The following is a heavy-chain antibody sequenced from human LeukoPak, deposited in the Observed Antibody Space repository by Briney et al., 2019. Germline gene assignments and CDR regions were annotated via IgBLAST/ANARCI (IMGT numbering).Heavy chain of an antibody. CDR1: GGTFSSYA. J-gene: IGHJ4*02. CDR2: IIPIFGTA. D-gene: IGHD4-23*01. Sequence: SVKVSCKASGGTFSSYAVSWVRQAPGQGLEWMGGIIPIFGTANYAQKFQGRVTITTDESTSTAYMELSSLRSEDTAVYYCARVGGAPGYYFDYWGQGTLVTVSS. CDR3: ARVGGAPGYYFDY. V-gene: IGHV1-69*05.